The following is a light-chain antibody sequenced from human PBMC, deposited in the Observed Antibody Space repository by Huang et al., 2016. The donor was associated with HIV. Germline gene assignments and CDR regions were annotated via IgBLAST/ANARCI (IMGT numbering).Light chain of an antibody. CDR3: QKYNSRPFT. CDR2: GAS. J-gene: IGKJ3*01. Sequence: EIVMTQSPATLSVSPGERVTLSCRASQSVGSNVAWYQQKPGQAPRLLIYGASTMATGVPTRFSAISFQTEFPLTKRSLPFVASAIYCGQKYNSRPFTFGRGTKVDIK. V-gene: IGKV3-15*01. CDR1: QSVGSN.